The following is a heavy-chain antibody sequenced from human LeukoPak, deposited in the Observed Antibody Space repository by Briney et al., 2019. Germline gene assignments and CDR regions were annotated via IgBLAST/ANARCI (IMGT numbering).Heavy chain of an antibody. V-gene: IGHV1-2*02. Sequence: AASVKVSCKASGYSFTGYYIHWVRQAPGQGLEWMGWINPNTGGANFAQKFQGRVTMTRDTSITTTHMELSSLRTDDTAVYYCATVDQWLAYDYWGQGTLVTVSS. CDR2: INPNTGGA. CDR1: GYSFTGYY. D-gene: IGHD6-19*01. CDR3: ATVDQWLAYDY. J-gene: IGHJ4*02.